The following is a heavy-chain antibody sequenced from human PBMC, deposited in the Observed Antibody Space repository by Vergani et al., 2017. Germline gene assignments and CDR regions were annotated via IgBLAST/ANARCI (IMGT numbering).Heavy chain of an antibody. CDR2: ISSSSSYI. J-gene: IGHJ2*01. V-gene: IGHV3-21*01. Sequence: EVQVVETGGGLVQPGGSLRLSCAASGFTVSSNYMSWVRQAPGKGLEWVSSISSSSSYIHYSDSLKGRFTISRDNAKSSLYLQMNSLRAEDTGVYYCVRLPRGPWNFDLWGRGTLITVSS. CDR1: GFTVSSNY. CDR3: VRLPRGPWNFDL.